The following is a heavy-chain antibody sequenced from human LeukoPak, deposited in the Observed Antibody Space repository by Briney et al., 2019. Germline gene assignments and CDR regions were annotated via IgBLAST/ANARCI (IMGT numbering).Heavy chain of an antibody. J-gene: IGHJ6*02. CDR3: ARERWWEYCSSTSCPYYYYGMDV. Sequence: SETLSLTCAVYGGSFSGYYWSWIRQPPGKGLEWIGEINHSGSTNYNPSLKSRVTISVDTSKNQFSLKLSSVTAADTAVYYCARERWWEYCSSTSCPYYYYGMDVWGQGTTVTVSS. D-gene: IGHD2-2*01. CDR2: INHSGST. CDR1: GGSFSGYY. V-gene: IGHV4-34*01.